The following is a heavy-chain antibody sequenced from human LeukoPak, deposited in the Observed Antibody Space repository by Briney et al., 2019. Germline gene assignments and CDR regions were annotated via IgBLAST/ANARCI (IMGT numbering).Heavy chain of an antibody. CDR3: AKGFSGAAMYFDY. J-gene: IGHJ4*02. Sequence: GRSLRLSCAASGFTFSSYCMHWVRQAPGKGLEWVAVISYDGSNKYYADSVKGRFTISRDNSKNTLYLQMNSLRAEDTAVYYCAKGFSGAAMYFDYWGQGTLVTVSS. D-gene: IGHD5-18*01. CDR1: GFTFSSYC. V-gene: IGHV3-30*18. CDR2: ISYDGSNK.